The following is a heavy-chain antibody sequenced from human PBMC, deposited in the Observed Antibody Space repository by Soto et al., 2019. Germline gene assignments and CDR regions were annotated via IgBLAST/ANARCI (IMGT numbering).Heavy chain of an antibody. Sequence: ASVKVSCKASGYTFTSYDINWVRQATGQGLEWMGRMNPNSGNTGYAQKFQGRVTMTRNTSISTAYMELSSLRSEDTAVYYCARGVGYYYGSGSYYIDYWGQGTLVTVSS. D-gene: IGHD3-10*01. J-gene: IGHJ4*02. CDR2: MNPNSGNT. CDR1: GYTFTSYD. CDR3: ARGVGYYYGSGSYYIDY. V-gene: IGHV1-8*01.